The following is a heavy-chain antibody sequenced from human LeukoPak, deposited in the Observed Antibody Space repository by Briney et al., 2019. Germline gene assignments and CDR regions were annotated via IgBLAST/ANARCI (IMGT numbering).Heavy chain of an antibody. CDR3: ARGPPDSSGWYSLRVDRGMDV. CDR2: INHSGST. J-gene: IGHJ6*02. Sequence: PSETLSLTCAVYGGSFSGYYWSWIRQPPGKGLEWIGEINHSGSTNYNPSLKSRVTISVDTSKNQFSLKLSSVTAADTAVYYCARGPPDSSGWYSLRVDRGMDVWGQGTTVTVSS. D-gene: IGHD6-19*01. V-gene: IGHV4-34*01. CDR1: GGSFSGYY.